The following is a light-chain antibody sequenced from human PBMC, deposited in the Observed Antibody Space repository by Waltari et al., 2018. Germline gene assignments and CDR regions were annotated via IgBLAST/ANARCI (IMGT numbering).Light chain of an antibody. V-gene: IGLV2-14*03. CDR3: SSYISSSTLEL. CDR1: SRDVGAYTY. Sequence: QSALTQPASVSGSPGQSITISCTGTSRDVGAYTYVPWYQQHPGKAPKLMIYDVSNRPSGVSNRFSGSKSGNTASLTISGLQAEDEADYYCSSYISSSTLELFGGGTSLTVL. J-gene: IGLJ2*01. CDR2: DVS.